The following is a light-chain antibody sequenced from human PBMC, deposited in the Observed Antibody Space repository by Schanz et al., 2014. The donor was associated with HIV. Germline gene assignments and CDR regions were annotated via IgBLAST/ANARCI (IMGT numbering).Light chain of an antibody. CDR3: AAWDDSLNGWV. Sequence: QSVLTQPPSVSGAPGQRVTISCTGSSSNIGSVYDVHWYQQLPGTAPKHLIFANSDRPSGVPDRFSGSKSGTSASLAISGLQSEDEADYYCAAWDDSLNGWVFRGGTKLTVL. CDR2: ANS. CDR1: SSNIGSVYD. J-gene: IGLJ3*02. V-gene: IGLV1-40*01.